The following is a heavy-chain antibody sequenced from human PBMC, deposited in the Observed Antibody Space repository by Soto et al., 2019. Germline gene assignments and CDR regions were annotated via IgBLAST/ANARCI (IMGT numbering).Heavy chain of an antibody. CDR1: GGSIIGSGFH. CDR2: IYYSGTA. CDR3: ATRSGDYVGWFDP. J-gene: IGHJ5*02. Sequence: PSETLYLTCTVSGGSIIGSGFHWAWIRQPPGKWLEWIGSIYYSGTANYSPSLKSRLAIDVDTSKNQFSLRLSSVTAADTAVYYCATRSGDYVGWFDPWGQGTRVTVSS. V-gene: IGHV4-39*01. D-gene: IGHD4-17*01.